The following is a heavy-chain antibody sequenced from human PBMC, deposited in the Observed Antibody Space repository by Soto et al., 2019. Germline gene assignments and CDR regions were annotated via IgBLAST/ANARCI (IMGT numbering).Heavy chain of an antibody. V-gene: IGHV1-18*01. J-gene: IGHJ4*02. CDR2: ISAYNGNT. CDR1: GYTFTSYG. Sequence: QVQLVQSGAEVKKPGASVKVSCKASGYTFTSYGINWVRQAPGQGLEWMGWISAYNGNTNYAQNLQARVTITTNTTTSTAYMELRSLSSDDTAVYYCARGTTVETGSYWGQGTLVTVSS. CDR3: ARGTTVETGSY. D-gene: IGHD4-17*01.